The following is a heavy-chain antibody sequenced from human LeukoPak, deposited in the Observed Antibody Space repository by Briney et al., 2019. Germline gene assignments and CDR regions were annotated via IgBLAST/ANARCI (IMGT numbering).Heavy chain of an antibody. J-gene: IGHJ6*03. Sequence: GGSLRLSCLASKFTFNNYAMTWVRQAPGKGLEWVSSISGSGDNMDYADSVKGRFTISRDNSENTLYLQMNSMRGEDTAVYYCARDGYSGSYYRLYYFFMDVWGKGTTVTVSS. CDR3: ARDGYSGSYYRLYYFFMDV. D-gene: IGHD1-26*01. CDR2: ISGSGDNM. CDR1: KFTFNNYA. V-gene: IGHV3-23*01.